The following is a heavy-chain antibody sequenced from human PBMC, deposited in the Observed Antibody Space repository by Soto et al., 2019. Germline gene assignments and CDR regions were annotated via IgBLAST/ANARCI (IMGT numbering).Heavy chain of an antibody. V-gene: IGHV3-15*07. CDR2: IKSETDGGTA. D-gene: IGHD5-18*01. J-gene: IGHJ4*02. CDR1: GVTLTNVW. Sequence: PGGSLRLCCAVSGVTLTNVWMNWVRQAPGKGPEWVGRIKSETDGGTADFAAPVKGRFTISRDDSENTLYLQMNSLKTEDTAVYYCSHGYYQYFASWGQGTLVTVSS. CDR3: SHGYYQYFAS.